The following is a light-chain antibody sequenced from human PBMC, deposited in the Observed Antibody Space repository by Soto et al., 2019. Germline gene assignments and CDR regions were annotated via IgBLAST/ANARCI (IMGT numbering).Light chain of an antibody. V-gene: IGKV1-5*01. Sequence: DIKMTQSPSTLSASVGDRVTITCRASQSISSWLAWYQQKPGKAPNLLIFDASSLQSGVPSRFSGRGSGAEYTLTISSLQPEDFATYFCQHSYSNFPITFGQGTRLEIK. J-gene: IGKJ5*01. CDR3: QHSYSNFPIT. CDR2: DAS. CDR1: QSISSW.